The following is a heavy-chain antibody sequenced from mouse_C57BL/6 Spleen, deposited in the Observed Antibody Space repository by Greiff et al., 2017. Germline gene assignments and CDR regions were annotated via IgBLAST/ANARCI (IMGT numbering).Heavy chain of an antibody. D-gene: IGHD1-1*01. V-gene: IGHV1-15*01. Sequence: QVQLQQSGAELVRPGASVTLSCKASGYTFTDYEMHWVKQTPVHGLEWIGAIDPETGGSAYNQKFKGKAILTADKSSSTAYMALRSLTTEDSAVYYSTISTTVVATDWYFDVWGTGTTVTVSS. CDR2: IDPETGGS. J-gene: IGHJ1*03. CDR1: GYTFTDYE. CDR3: TISTTVVATDWYFDV.